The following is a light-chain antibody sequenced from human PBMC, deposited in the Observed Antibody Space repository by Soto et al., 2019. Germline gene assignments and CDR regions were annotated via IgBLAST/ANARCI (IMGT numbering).Light chain of an antibody. J-gene: IGKJ2*01. CDR2: GAS. Sequence: ETVMTQSPGTLSLSPGERVTLSWRASQSVSSGYLAWYQQKPGQAPRLLIFGASNRATGIPDRFTGSGSGTDFTLTISRLEPEDFAVYYCQQYGISQNTFGQGTKLEIK. CDR1: QSVSSGY. CDR3: QQYGISQNT. V-gene: IGKV3-20*01.